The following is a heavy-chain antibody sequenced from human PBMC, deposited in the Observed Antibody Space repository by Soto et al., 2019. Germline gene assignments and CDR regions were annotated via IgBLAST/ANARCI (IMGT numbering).Heavy chain of an antibody. CDR2: VSTYNGNT. J-gene: IGHJ4*02. CDR1: GYTFTSYA. D-gene: IGHD6-19*01. V-gene: IGHV1-18*01. Sequence: ASVKVSCKASGYTFTSYAITWVRQAPGQGLEWMGWVSTYNGNTNYAQKFQDRVAMTTDTSTSTAYMELRSLRSDDTAVYYCTRYSLPGWLEQDGDKMDYWGQGTLVTVSS. CDR3: TRYSLPGWLEQDGDKMDY.